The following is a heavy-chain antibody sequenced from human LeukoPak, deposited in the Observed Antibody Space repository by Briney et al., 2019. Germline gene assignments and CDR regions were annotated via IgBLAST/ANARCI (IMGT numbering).Heavy chain of an antibody. D-gene: IGHD6-13*01. Sequence: GGSLRLSCAASGFTFDDYAMHWVRQAPGKGPEWVSGISWNSGSIGYADSVKGRFTISRDNAKNSLYLQMNSLRAKDTALYYCAKGKMSSWSFYFDYWGQGTLVTVSS. V-gene: IGHV3-9*01. CDR3: AKGKMSSWSFYFDY. CDR1: GFTFDDYA. CDR2: ISWNSGSI. J-gene: IGHJ4*02.